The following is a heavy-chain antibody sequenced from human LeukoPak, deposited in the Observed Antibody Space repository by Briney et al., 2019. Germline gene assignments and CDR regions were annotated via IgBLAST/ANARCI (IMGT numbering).Heavy chain of an antibody. CDR1: GFTFSSYE. CDR3: ANEDRYYDSSDFGYFDY. V-gene: IGHV3-23*01. J-gene: IGHJ4*02. Sequence: GGSLRLSCAASGFTFSSYEMNWVRQPPGKGLEWVTAISGSGGSTYYADSVKGRFTISRDNFKNTLYLQMNSLRAEDTAVYYCANEDRYYDSSDFGYFDYWGQGTLVTVSS. D-gene: IGHD3-22*01. CDR2: ISGSGGST.